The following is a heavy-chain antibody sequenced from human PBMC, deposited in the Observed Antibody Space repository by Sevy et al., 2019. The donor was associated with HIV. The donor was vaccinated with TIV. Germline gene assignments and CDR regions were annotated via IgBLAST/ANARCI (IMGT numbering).Heavy chain of an antibody. Sequence: GGSLRLSCAASVFIFSDFYMSWVRQAPGKGLEWISYISSRGSTIYYADSVKGRFTISRDNAKNSLYLQMNSLTAEDTAVYYCARDHVVVEPLANYGMDVWGQGTTVTVSS. CDR2: ISSRGSTI. V-gene: IGHV3-11*01. CDR1: VFIFSDFY. J-gene: IGHJ6*02. CDR3: ARDHVVVEPLANYGMDV. D-gene: IGHD2-2*01.